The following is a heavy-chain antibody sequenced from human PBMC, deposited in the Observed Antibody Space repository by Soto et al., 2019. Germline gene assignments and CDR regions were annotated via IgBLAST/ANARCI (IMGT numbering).Heavy chain of an antibody. Sequence: EVQLVQSGAEVKKPGESLRISCKGSGYSFTSNSISWVRQMPGKGLEWMGKIDPSDSYTKYSPSFQGHVIISADKSISTAYLQWSSLKASDTAMYYCARHGTYDMDVWGQGTTVTVSS. J-gene: IGHJ6*02. CDR2: IDPSDSYT. CDR3: ARHGTYDMDV. D-gene: IGHD1-26*01. V-gene: IGHV5-10-1*01. CDR1: GYSFTSNS.